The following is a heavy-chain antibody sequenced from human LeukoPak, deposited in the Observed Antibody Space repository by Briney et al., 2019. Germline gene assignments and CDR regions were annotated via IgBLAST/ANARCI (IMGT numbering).Heavy chain of an antibody. CDR3: TRGVQLERRYYNWFDP. Sequence: ASVKVSCKASGYTFTNYYMHWMRHAPGQGLEWMGIINPSSGGTIYAQKFQGRVTMTRDTSTTTVYMELSSLGSEDTAVYYCTRGVQLERRYYNWFDPWGQGTLVTVSS. D-gene: IGHD1-1*01. CDR2: INPSSGGT. CDR1: GYTFTNYY. J-gene: IGHJ5*02. V-gene: IGHV1-46*01.